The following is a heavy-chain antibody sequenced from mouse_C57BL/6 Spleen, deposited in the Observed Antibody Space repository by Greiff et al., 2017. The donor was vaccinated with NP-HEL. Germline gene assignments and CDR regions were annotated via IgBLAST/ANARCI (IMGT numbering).Heavy chain of an antibody. V-gene: IGHV1-26*01. Sequence: EVQLQQSGPELVKPGASVKISCKASGYTFTDYYMNWVKQSHGKSLEWIGDINPNNGGTSYNQKFKGKATLTVDKSSSTAYMELRSLTSEDSAVYYCAREYGSSPFAYWGQGTLVTVSA. J-gene: IGHJ3*01. CDR1: GYTFTDYY. D-gene: IGHD1-1*01. CDR3: AREYGSSPFAY. CDR2: INPNNGGT.